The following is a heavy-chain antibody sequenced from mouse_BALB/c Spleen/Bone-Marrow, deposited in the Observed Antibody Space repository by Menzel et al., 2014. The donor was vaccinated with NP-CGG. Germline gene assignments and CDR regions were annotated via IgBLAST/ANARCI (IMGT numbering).Heavy chain of an antibody. CDR1: GFTFSSFG. Sequence: EVNVEESGGGLVQPGGSRKLSCAASGFTFSSFGMHWVRQAPEKGLEWVAYISSGSSTIYYADTVKGRFTISRDNPKNTLFLQITSLRSEDTAMYYCARKGALITHYYAMDYWGQGTSVTVSS. CDR2: ISSGSSTI. CDR3: ARKGALITHYYAMDY. V-gene: IGHV5-17*02. D-gene: IGHD2-4*01. J-gene: IGHJ4*01.